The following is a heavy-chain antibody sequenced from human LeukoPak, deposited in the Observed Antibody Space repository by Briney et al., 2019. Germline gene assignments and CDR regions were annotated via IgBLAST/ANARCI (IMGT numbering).Heavy chain of an antibody. Sequence: ASVKVSCKASGYTFTGYYMHWVRQAPGQGLEWMGWINPNSGGTNYAPKFQGRVTMTRDTSISTAYMELSRLRSDDTAVYYCTRAFYGSGSYLETPGFDYWGQGALVTVSS. V-gene: IGHV1-2*02. D-gene: IGHD3-10*01. J-gene: IGHJ4*02. CDR3: TRAFYGSGSYLETPGFDY. CDR1: GYTFTGYY. CDR2: INPNSGGT.